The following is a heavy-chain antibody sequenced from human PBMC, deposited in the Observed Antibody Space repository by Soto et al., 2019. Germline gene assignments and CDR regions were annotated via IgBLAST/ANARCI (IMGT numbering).Heavy chain of an antibody. CDR1: GGSISSGGYY. Sequence: PSETLSLTCTVSGGSISSGGYYWSWIRQHPGKGLEWIGYIYYSGSTYYNPSLKSRVTISVDTSKNQFSLKLSSVTVADTAVYYCVSVGIRDFWSGYSMEPFDYWGQGTLVTVSS. V-gene: IGHV4-31*03. CDR3: VSVGIRDFWSGYSMEPFDY. CDR2: IYYSGST. D-gene: IGHD3-3*01. J-gene: IGHJ4*02.